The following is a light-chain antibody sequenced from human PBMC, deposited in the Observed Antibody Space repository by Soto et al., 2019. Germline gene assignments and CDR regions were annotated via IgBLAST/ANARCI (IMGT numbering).Light chain of an antibody. CDR2: GAS. J-gene: IGKJ1*01. CDR1: ESVSTN. CDR3: QQYNNWPSWT. Sequence: EIEMTQSPATLSLAQGERVTLSCRTSESVSTNLAWFQQKAGQAPRLLIYGASTRATGIPARFSGSGSGTEFTLTISSLQSEDLAVYYCQQYNNWPSWTFGQGTKVDI. V-gene: IGKV3-15*01.